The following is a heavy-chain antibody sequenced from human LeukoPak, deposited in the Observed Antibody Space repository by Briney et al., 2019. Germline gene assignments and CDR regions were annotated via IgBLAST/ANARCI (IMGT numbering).Heavy chain of an antibody. CDR2: INPNSGGT. Sequence: ASVKVSCKPSGYTFTGHYMRWVRQAPGQGLEWMAWINPNSGGTNYAQKFQGRVTVTRDMSISTAYMELSSLRSDDTAVYYCARARGVGTSFSIDYWGQGTLVTVSS. CDR1: GYTFTGHY. V-gene: IGHV1-2*02. D-gene: IGHD3-10*01. J-gene: IGHJ4*02. CDR3: ARARGVGTSFSIDY.